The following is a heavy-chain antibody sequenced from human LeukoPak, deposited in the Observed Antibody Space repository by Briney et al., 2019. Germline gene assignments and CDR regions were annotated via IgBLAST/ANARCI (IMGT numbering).Heavy chain of an antibody. V-gene: IGHV3-9*01. CDR2: ITWDSGSM. J-gene: IGHJ4*02. Sequence: GGSLRLSCAASGFTFHNYAMNWVRQAPGEGLEWVSGITWDSGSMGYADSVRGRFTISRDNAKNSLYLEMNSLRAEDTALYYCAKGIGKYYYGSGDYWGQGTLVTVSS. CDR3: AKGIGKYYYGSGDY. D-gene: IGHD3-10*01. CDR1: GFTFHNYA.